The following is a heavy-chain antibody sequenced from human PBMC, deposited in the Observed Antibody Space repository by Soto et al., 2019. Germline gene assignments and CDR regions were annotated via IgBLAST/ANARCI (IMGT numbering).Heavy chain of an antibody. Sequence: TRSVTRTIRSAYTGREYRSSSSQSPGKGLEWIGYLYNTGSTIYNPSLKSRVTISVDTSKNQFSLKMNSVTAADTAVYYCARDLWGYCGVDCYPLDVWGQGTTVT. V-gene: IGHV4-59*01. CDR1: SAYTGREY. J-gene: IGHJ6*02. CDR2: LYNTGST. D-gene: IGHD2-21*02. CDR3: ARDLWGYCGVDCYPLDV.